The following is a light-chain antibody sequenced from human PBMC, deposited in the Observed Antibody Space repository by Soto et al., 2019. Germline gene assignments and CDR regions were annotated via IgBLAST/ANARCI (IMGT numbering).Light chain of an antibody. V-gene: IGLV3-21*02. Sequence: SYELTQPPSVSVAPGQTARITCGGNNIESKSVHWYQQRPGQAPVLVVQDDSDRPSGIPERISGSNSGNTATLTISRVEAGDEAEYYCASYTSSSTSVIFGRGTKLTVL. CDR1: NIESKS. CDR2: DDS. CDR3: ASYTSSSTSVI. J-gene: IGLJ2*01.